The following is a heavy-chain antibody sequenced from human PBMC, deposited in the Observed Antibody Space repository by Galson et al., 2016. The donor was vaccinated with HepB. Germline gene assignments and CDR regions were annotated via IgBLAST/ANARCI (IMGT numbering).Heavy chain of an antibody. Sequence: SLRLSCAASGFTFSTYWMSWVRQAPGKGLEWLAALQPDGSDGDYLNSVKGRFAISRDNAENSLYLEINSLTIEDTAVYYCATHNAWKLDSWGQGTLVTVSS. CDR3: ATHNAWKLDS. CDR1: GFTFSTYW. CDR2: LQPDGSDG. D-gene: IGHD1-1*01. V-gene: IGHV3-7*01. J-gene: IGHJ5*01.